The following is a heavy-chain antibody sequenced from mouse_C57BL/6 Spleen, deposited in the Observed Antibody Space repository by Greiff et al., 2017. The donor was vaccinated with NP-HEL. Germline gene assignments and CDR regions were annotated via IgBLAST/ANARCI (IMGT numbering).Heavy chain of an antibody. CDR2: ISSGGSYT. CDR1: GFTFSSYG. Sequence: EVQRVESGGDLVKPGGSLKLSCAASGFTFSSYGMSWVRQTPDKRLEWVATISSGGSYTYYPDSVKGRFTISRDNAKNTLYLQMSSLKSEDTAMYYCARPGDSNYEYFDVWGTGTTVTVSS. CDR3: ARPGDSNYEYFDV. D-gene: IGHD2-5*01. J-gene: IGHJ1*03. V-gene: IGHV5-6*01.